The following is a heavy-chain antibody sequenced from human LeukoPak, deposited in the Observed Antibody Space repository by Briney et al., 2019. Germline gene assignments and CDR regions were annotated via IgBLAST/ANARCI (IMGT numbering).Heavy chain of an antibody. CDR1: GGSVSSSSSY. Sequence: SETLSLTCTVSGGSVSSSSSYWAWIRQPPGRGLEWIGSVYYSGTTYYNTSLESRVTISEDTSRNRFSLMLSSVTAANTAVYYCVRQNSDYYYCYLDVWGEGTTVIVSS. CDR3: VRQNSDYYYCYLDV. CDR2: VYYSGTT. V-gene: IGHV4-39*01. D-gene: IGHD1-7*01. J-gene: IGHJ6*03.